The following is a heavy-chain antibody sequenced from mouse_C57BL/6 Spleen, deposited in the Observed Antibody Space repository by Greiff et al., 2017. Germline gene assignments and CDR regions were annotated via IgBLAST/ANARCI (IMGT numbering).Heavy chain of an antibody. J-gene: IGHJ2*01. Sequence: QVQLQQPGAELVKPGASVKLSCKASGYTFTSYWMQWVKQRPGPGLEWIGEIDPSDSYTHYNQKFKGKATLTVDTSSSTAYMQLSSLTSEDSAVXYCAVDYDYWGQGTPLTVSS. CDR1: GYTFTSYW. CDR3: AVDYDY. V-gene: IGHV1-50*01. CDR2: IDPSDSYT. D-gene: IGHD2-4*01.